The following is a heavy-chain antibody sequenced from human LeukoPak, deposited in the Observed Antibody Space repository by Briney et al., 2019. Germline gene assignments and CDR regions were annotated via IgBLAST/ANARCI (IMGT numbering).Heavy chain of an antibody. CDR3: ARASSSSSALYYYYYYMDV. CDR1: GGSISSYY. J-gene: IGHJ6*03. D-gene: IGHD6-6*01. Sequence: SETLSLTCTVSGGSISSYYWSWIRQPPGKGLEWIGYIYYSGSTNYNPSLKSRVTISVDTSKNQCSLKLSSVTAADTAVYYCARASSSSSALYYYYYYMDVWGKGTTVTVSS. CDR2: IYYSGST. V-gene: IGHV4-59*01.